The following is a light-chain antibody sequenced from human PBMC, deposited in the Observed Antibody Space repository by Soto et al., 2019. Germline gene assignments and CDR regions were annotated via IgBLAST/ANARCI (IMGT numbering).Light chain of an antibody. V-gene: IGKV3-20*01. CDR2: GAS. CDR1: QSVSSSY. Sequence: EIVLTQSPGTLYLSPGARATLSCRASQSVSSSYLAWYQQKPGQAPRLLIYGASSRATGIPDRFSGSGSGTDFTLTISRLEPEDFAVYYCQQYGSSPRTFGQGTKLEIK. CDR3: QQYGSSPRT. J-gene: IGKJ1*01.